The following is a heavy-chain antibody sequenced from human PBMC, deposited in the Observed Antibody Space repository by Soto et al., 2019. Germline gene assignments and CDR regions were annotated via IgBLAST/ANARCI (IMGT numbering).Heavy chain of an antibody. CDR3: ARAIARSPEPPDY. J-gene: IGHJ4*02. D-gene: IGHD6-6*01. CDR2: IIPIFGTA. CDR1: GGTFSTYT. V-gene: IGHV1-69*13. Sequence: SVKVSCKSSGGTFSTYTLAWVRQAPGQGLEWVGGIIPIFGTANYPQKFKGRVTITADESTSTAYMELSSLRSEDTAVYYCARAIARSPEPPDYWGQGTLVTVSS.